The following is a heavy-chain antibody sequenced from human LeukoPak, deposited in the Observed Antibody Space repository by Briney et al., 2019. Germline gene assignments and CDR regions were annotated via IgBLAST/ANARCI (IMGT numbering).Heavy chain of an antibody. V-gene: IGHV4-38-2*02. CDR3: ARDGRFPPEVLSRYFDS. Sequence: SETLSLTCTVSGYSISSGYYWGWIRQPPGKGLEWIGSIHHSGSTNYNPSLKSRVTISIDTSKNQFSLKLSSVTAADTAVYYCARDGRFPPEVLSRYFDSWGQGTLVTVSS. CDR2: IHHSGST. J-gene: IGHJ4*02. CDR1: GYSISSGYY. D-gene: IGHD3-10*01.